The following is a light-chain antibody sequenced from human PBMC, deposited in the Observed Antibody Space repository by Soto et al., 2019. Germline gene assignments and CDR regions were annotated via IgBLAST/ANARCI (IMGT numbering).Light chain of an antibody. J-gene: IGLJ2*01. CDR2: AVT. CDR1: SSDIGAYNY. V-gene: IGLV2-14*03. CDR3: SSSTSSNTLV. Sequence: QSALTQPAAVSGSPGQSSTISITGTSSDIGAYNYVSWYQQHPGKAPKLMIYAVTNRPSGVSNRFSGSKSGNTASLTISGLQAEDEADYYCSSSTSSNTLVFGGGTKLTVL.